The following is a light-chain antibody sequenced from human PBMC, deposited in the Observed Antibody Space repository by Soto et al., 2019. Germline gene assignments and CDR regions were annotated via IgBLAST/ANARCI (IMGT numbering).Light chain of an antibody. CDR3: QQRSNWPPFT. J-gene: IGKJ3*01. CDR2: DAS. V-gene: IGKV3-11*01. Sequence: EIVLTQSPATLSLSPRERATLSCRASQTVSFYLAWYQQKPGQAPRLLIYDASKRATGTPARFSGSGSGTDFTLTISSLEPEDFAVYYCQQRSNWPPFTFGPGTKVDIK. CDR1: QTVSFY.